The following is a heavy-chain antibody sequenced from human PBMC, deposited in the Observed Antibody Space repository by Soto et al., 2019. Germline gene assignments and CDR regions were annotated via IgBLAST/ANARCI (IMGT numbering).Heavy chain of an antibody. Sequence: QVQLVESGGGVVQPGRSLRLSCAASGFTFSSYAMHWVRQAPGKGLEWVAVISYDGSNKYYADSVKGRFTISRDNSKNTLYLQMNSLRAEDTAVYYCARDGSIAAAAPGKIGYFDYWGQGTLVTVSS. V-gene: IGHV3-30-3*01. J-gene: IGHJ4*02. CDR2: ISYDGSNK. CDR1: GFTFSSYA. CDR3: ARDGSIAAAAPGKIGYFDY. D-gene: IGHD6-13*01.